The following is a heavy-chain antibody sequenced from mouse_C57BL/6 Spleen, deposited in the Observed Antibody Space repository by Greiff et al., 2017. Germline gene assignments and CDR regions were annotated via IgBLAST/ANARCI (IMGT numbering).Heavy chain of an antibody. CDR2: IDPSDSYT. J-gene: IGHJ3*01. D-gene: IGHD1-1*01. V-gene: IGHV1-69*01. CDR1: GYTFTSYW. Sequence: QVQLKQPGAELVMPGASVKLSCKASGYTFTSYWMHWVKQRPGQGLEWIGEIDPSDSYTNYNQKFKGKSTLTVDKSSSTAYMQLSSLTSEDSAVYYCASPYYYGSSYIFAYWGQGTLVTVSA. CDR3: ASPYYYGSSYIFAY.